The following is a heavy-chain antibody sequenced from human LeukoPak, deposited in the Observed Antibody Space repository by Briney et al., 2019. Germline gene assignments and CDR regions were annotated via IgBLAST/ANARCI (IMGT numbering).Heavy chain of an antibody. CDR2: IYYSGST. Sequence: PSETLSLTCTVSGGSISSYYWSWIRQPPGKGLEWIGYIYYSGSTYYNPSLKSRVTISVDTSKNQFSLKLSSVTAAGTAVYYCARVGAARRYYYYYMDVWGKGTTVTVSS. V-gene: IGHV4-59*01. CDR3: ARVGAARRYYYYYMDV. CDR1: GGSISSYY. J-gene: IGHJ6*03. D-gene: IGHD6-6*01.